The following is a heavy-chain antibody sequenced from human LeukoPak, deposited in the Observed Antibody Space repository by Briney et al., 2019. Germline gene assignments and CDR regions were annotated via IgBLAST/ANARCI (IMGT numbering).Heavy chain of an antibody. D-gene: IGHD5-24*01. CDR3: ARDIQLST. CDR2: ISGSGGST. CDR1: GFTFSSYA. V-gene: IGHV3-23*01. Sequence: GGSLRLSCAASGFTFSSYAMSWIRQAPGKGLEWVSAISGSGGSTYYADSVRGRFTISRDNSKDTLYLEMNSLRAEDTAIYYCARDIQLSTWGLGTMVTVSS. J-gene: IGHJ3*01.